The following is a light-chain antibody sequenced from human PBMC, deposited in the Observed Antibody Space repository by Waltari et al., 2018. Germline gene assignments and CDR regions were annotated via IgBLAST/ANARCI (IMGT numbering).Light chain of an antibody. CDR2: DVS. J-gene: IGLJ3*02. V-gene: IGLV2-14*03. Sequence: QSALTQPASVSGSPGQSITISCTGTSSDVGGYNTVSGYQQPPGKAPKLMIYDVSNRPSGVSNRFSGSKSGNTASLTISGLQAEDEADYYCSSYTSSTWVFGGGTKLTVL. CDR3: SSYTSSTWV. CDR1: SSDVGGYNT.